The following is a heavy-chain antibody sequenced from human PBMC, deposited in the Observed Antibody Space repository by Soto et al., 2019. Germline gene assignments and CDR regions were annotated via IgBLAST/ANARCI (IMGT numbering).Heavy chain of an antibody. J-gene: IGHJ6*02. Sequence: ASVKVSCKASGYTFTGYYMHWVRQAPGQGLERMGWINPNSGGTNYAQKFQGWVTMTRDTSISTAYMELSRLRSDDTAVYYCARQPLYYDILTGYASGYYGMDVWGQGTTVTVSS. CDR1: GYTFTGYY. CDR2: INPNSGGT. CDR3: ARQPLYYDILTGYASGYYGMDV. D-gene: IGHD3-9*01. V-gene: IGHV1-2*04.